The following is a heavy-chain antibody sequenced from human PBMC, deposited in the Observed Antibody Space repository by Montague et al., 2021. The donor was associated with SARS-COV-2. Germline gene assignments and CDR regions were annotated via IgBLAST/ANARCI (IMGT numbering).Heavy chain of an antibody. Sequence: CAISGDSVSSTRAAWNWIRQSPSRGREWLGRTYFTSKWSSVYALSVKSRLIISPDTSKNQFSLRLMSVTPDDTAVYYCARAYCSSTSCYPIDYWSQGTLVTVSS. V-gene: IGHV6-1*01. CDR3: ARAYCSSTSCYPIDY. D-gene: IGHD2-2*01. CDR2: TYFTSKWSS. J-gene: IGHJ4*02. CDR1: GDSVSSTRAA.